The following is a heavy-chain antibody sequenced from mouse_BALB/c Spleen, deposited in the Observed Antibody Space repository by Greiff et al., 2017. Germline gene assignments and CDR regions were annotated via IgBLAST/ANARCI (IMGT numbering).Heavy chain of an antibody. Sequence: QVQLQQSGAELVRPGTSVKVSCKASGYAFTNYLIEWVKQRPGQGLEWIGVINPGSGGTNYNEKFKGKATLTADKSSSTAYMQLSSLTSDDSAVYFCARDSNYVLDYWGQGTTLTVSS. V-gene: IGHV1-54*01. D-gene: IGHD2-5*01. CDR3: ARDSNYVLDY. CDR2: INPGSGGT. CDR1: GYAFTNYL. J-gene: IGHJ2*01.